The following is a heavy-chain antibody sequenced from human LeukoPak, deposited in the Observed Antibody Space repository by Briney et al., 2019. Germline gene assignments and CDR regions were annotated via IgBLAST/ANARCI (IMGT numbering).Heavy chain of an antibody. CDR1: GGSFSGYY. CDR3: ARGDSSGYYYEWVDP. CDR2: INHSGST. J-gene: IGHJ5*02. Sequence: KPSETLSLTCAVYGGSFSGYYWSWIRRPPGKGLEWIGEINHSGSTNYNPSLKSRVTISVDTSKNQFSLKLSSVTAADTAVYYCARGDSSGYYYEWVDPWGQGTLVTVSS. D-gene: IGHD3-22*01. V-gene: IGHV4-34*01.